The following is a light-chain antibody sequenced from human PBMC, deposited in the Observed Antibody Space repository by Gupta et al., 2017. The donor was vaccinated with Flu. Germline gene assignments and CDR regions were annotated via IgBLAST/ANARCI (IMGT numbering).Light chain of an antibody. CDR2: GAS. J-gene: IGKJ3*01. CDR3: QQYFSSPRFT. V-gene: IGKV3-20*01. CDR1: QSVSSSY. Sequence: EIVLTQSPCPLSLSPGEIATPSCRASQSVSSSYLAWYKQKPGQAPMLLIYGASSRDTGIPDRFSGSGSGTDFPLTISRREPEDFAVYYSQQYFSSPRFTFGHGTKVDIK.